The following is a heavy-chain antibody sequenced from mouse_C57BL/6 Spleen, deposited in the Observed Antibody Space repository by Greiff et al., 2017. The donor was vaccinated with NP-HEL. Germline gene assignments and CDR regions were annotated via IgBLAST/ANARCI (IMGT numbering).Heavy chain of an antibody. D-gene: IGHD1-1*01. J-gene: IGHJ1*03. CDR2: IYPRSGNT. CDR1: GYTFTSYG. Sequence: QVQLQQSGAELARPGASVKLSCKASGYTFTSYGISWVKQRTGQGLEWIGEIYPRSGNTYYNEKFKGKATLTADKSSSTAYMELRSLTSEDSAVYFCARNPPYYYGSSYTGYWYFDVWGTGTTVTVSS. V-gene: IGHV1-81*01. CDR3: ARNPPYYYGSSYTGYWYFDV.